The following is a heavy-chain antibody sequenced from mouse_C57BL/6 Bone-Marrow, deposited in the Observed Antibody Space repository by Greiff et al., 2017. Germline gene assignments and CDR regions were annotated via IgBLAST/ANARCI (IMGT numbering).Heavy chain of an antibody. Sequence: QVQLQQPGAELVRPGTSVKLSCKASGYTFTSYWMHWVKQRPGQGLEWIGVIDPSDSYTNYNQKFKGKATLTVDTSSSPAYMQLSSLTSEDSAVYYCARWGWLLRGGFAYWGQGTLVTVSA. CDR1: GYTFTSYW. D-gene: IGHD2-3*01. V-gene: IGHV1-59*01. J-gene: IGHJ3*01. CDR3: ARWGWLLRGGFAY. CDR2: IDPSDSYT.